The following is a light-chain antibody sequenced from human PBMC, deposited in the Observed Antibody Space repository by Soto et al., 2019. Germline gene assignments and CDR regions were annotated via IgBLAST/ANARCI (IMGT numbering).Light chain of an antibody. CDR3: QQYGSSPIT. J-gene: IGKJ5*01. CDR2: VES. V-gene: IGKV3-20*01. Sequence: EIVLTQSPGTLSLSPGERATLSCRASQSVSSSYLAWYQQRPGQAPRLLIYVESNRATGTPDRFSGSGSGKDFTLTISRLEPEDFAVYYCQQYGSSPITFGQGTRLEIK. CDR1: QSVSSSY.